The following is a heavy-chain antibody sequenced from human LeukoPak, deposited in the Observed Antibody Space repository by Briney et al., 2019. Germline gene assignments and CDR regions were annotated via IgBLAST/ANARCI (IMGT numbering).Heavy chain of an antibody. CDR2: ISWNSGSI. CDR1: GFTFSSYA. J-gene: IGHJ4*02. V-gene: IGHV3-9*01. D-gene: IGHD3-3*01. Sequence: GGSLRLSCAASGFTFSSYAMHWVRQAPGKGLEWVSGISWNSGSIGYAGSVKGRFTISRDNAKNSLYLQMNTLRPEDTAVYYCARERQNKDFWSGGDYWGQGTLVTVSS. CDR3: ARERQNKDFWSGGDY.